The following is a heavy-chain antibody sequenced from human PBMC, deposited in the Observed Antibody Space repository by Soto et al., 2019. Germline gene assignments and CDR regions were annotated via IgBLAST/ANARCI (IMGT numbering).Heavy chain of an antibody. CDR3: ASPYSADDFDP. CDR2: SRNKADSYTT. J-gene: IGHJ5*02. CDR1: GFTFSDHY. V-gene: IGHV3-72*01. D-gene: IGHD4-4*01. Sequence: EVQLVESGGGLVQPGGSLRLSCAASGFTFSDHYMDWVRQAPGKGLEWVGRSRNKADSYTTEYAASVKGRFTISRDDSKKSVYLQMNSLKIEDTAVYYCASPYSADDFDPWGQGTLVTVSS.